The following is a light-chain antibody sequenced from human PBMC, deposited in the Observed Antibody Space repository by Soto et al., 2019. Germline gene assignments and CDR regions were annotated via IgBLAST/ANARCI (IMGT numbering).Light chain of an antibody. Sequence: QSVLTQSPSASASLGASVKLTCTLSNGHSTYAIAWLQQQPGKGPRSLMKLNDDGSHFKGDGIPNRFSGSSSGAERYLTISSLQSEDEADYYCQTWGTGFQVFGGGTKLTVL. CDR3: QTWGTGFQV. J-gene: IGLJ3*02. CDR1: NGHSTYA. V-gene: IGLV4-69*01. CDR2: LNDDGSH.